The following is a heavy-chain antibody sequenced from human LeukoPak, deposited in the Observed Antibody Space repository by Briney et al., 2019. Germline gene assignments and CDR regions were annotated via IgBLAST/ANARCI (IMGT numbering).Heavy chain of an antibody. V-gene: IGHV3-21*01. CDR2: ISSSSSYI. CDR1: GFTFSDYE. Sequence: GGSLRLSCAASGFTFSDYEMNWVRQAPGKGLEWVSSISSSSSYIYYADSVKGRFTISRDNAKNSLYLQMNSLRAEDTAVYYCARAAGITIFDYWGQGTLVTVSS. D-gene: IGHD1-20*01. CDR3: ARAAGITIFDY. J-gene: IGHJ4*02.